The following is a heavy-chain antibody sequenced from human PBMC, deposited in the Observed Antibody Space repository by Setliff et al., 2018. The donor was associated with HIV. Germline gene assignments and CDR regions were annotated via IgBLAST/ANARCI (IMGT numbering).Heavy chain of an antibody. CDR1: GFDFSSHA. J-gene: IGHJ3*02. Sequence: PGGSLRLSCAASGFDFSSHAMSWVRQAPGKGLEWVSAISGSGGSTYYADSVKGRFTISRDNSKNTLYLQVNSLRAEDAAVYYCAKWSSTTAYALDIWGQGTMVTVSS. D-gene: IGHD6-13*01. CDR2: ISGSGGST. V-gene: IGHV3-23*01. CDR3: AKWSSTTAYALDI.